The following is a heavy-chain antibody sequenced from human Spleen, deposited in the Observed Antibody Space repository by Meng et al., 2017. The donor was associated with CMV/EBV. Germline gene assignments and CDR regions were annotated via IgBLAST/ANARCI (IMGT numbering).Heavy chain of an antibody. CDR1: GGSFSGYY. D-gene: IGHD1-7*01. Sequence: AVYGGSFSGYYWSWIRQPPGKGLEWIGEINHSGSTNYNPSLKSRVTISVDTSKNQFSLKLSSVTAADTAMYFCARPQRTGTTGGLDYWGQGTLVTVSS. CDR2: INHSGST. CDR3: ARPQRTGTTGGLDY. V-gene: IGHV4-34*01. J-gene: IGHJ4*02.